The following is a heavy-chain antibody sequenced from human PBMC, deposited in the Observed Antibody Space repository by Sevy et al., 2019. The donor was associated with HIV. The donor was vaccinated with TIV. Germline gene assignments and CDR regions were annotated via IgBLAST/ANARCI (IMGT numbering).Heavy chain of an antibody. CDR3: ARSIAATGPDY. CDR2: INLDGSMK. CDR1: GFTFSSYW. D-gene: IGHD6-13*01. V-gene: IGHV3-7*01. J-gene: IGHJ4*02. Sequence: GGYLRLSCAASGFTFSSYWMSWVRQAPGKGLEWVANINLDGSMKYYVDSVKGRFTVSRDNAKNSLSLQMNSLRAEDTAVYYSARSIAATGPDYWGQGTLVTVSS.